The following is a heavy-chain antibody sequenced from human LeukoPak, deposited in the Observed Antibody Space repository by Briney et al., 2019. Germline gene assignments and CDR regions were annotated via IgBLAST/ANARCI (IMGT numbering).Heavy chain of an antibody. J-gene: IGHJ3*02. V-gene: IGHV1-2*02. D-gene: IGHD3-3*01. Sequence: ASVKVSCKASGYTFTGYYMHWVRQAPGQGLEWMGWINPNSGGTNYAQKFQGRVTMTRDTPISTAYMELSRLRSDDTAVYYCARYLGRYYDFWSGYYRDDAFDIWGQGTMVTVSS. CDR2: INPNSGGT. CDR1: GYTFTGYY. CDR3: ARYLGRYYDFWSGYYRDDAFDI.